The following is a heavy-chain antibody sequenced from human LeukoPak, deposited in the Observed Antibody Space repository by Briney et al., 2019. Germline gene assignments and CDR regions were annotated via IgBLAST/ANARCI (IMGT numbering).Heavy chain of an antibody. CDR2: IYTSGST. D-gene: IGHD2-2*01. Sequence: SETLSLTCTVSGSISSYYWSWIRQPPGKGLEWIGYIYTSGSTNYNPSLKSRVTISVDTSKNQFSLDLSSVTAADTAVYYCARQKCTTTSCLTKNAFDIWGQGTMVTVSS. V-gene: IGHV4-4*09. CDR3: ARQKCTTTSCLTKNAFDI. CDR1: GSISSYY. J-gene: IGHJ3*02.